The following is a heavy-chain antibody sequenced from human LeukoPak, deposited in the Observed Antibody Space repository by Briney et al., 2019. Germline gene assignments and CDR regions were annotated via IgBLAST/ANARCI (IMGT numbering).Heavy chain of an antibody. J-gene: IGHJ4*02. V-gene: IGHV1-18*01. CDR2: ISTYNGNA. CDR3: ARSSSGDY. D-gene: IGHD2-2*01. CDR1: GYTFTSYF. Sequence: GASVRVSCKATGYTFTSYFISWVRQAPGQGLEWVGWISTYNGNANYAQKFLGRVTMTTDTSTSTAYMELRSLRSDDTAVYYCARSSSGDYWGQGTLVTVSS.